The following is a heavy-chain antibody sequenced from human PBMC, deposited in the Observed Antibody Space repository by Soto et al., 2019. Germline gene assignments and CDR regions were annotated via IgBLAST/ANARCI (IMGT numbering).Heavy chain of an antibody. CDR3: ATDSRLLSTIMDV. J-gene: IGHJ6*02. Sequence: ASVKVSCKVSGDTLTELSMHWVRQAPGKGLEWMGGFDPEDGETIYAQKFQGRVTMTEDTSTDTAYMELSSLRSEDTAVYYCATDSRLLSTIMDVWGQGTTVTVSS. D-gene: IGHD5-12*01. V-gene: IGHV1-24*01. CDR2: FDPEDGET. CDR1: GDTLTELS.